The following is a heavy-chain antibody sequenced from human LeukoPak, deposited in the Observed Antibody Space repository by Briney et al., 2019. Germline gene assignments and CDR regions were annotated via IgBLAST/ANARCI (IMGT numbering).Heavy chain of an antibody. J-gene: IGHJ5*02. Sequence: SETLSLTCTVSGGSISSGDYYWSWIRQPPGKGLKWIGYIYYSGSTYYNPSLKSRVTISVDTSKNQFSLKLSSVTAADTAVYYCARGMVRGVFDPWGREPWSPSPQ. V-gene: IGHV4-30-4*08. D-gene: IGHD3-10*01. CDR1: GGSISSGDYY. CDR2: IYYSGST. CDR3: ARGMVRGVFDP.